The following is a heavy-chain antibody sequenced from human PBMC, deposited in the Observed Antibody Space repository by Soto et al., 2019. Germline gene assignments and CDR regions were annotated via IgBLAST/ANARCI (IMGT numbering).Heavy chain of an antibody. D-gene: IGHD3-22*01. CDR3: ARGSGYYYWDDY. J-gene: IGHJ4*03. CDR1: GYTFTSYA. Sequence: ASVKVSCKASGYTFTSYAMHWVRQAPGQRLEWMGWINAGNGNTKYSQKFQGRVTITRDTSASTAYMELSSLRSEDTAVYYCARGSGYYYWDDYWGQGTMVTVSS. V-gene: IGHV1-3*01. CDR2: INAGNGNT.